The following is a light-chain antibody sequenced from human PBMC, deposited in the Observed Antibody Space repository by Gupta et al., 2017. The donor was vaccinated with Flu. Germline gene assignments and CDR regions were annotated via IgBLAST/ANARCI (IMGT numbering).Light chain of an antibody. V-gene: IGLV2-14*01. CDR2: EVS. CDR3: SSYTSSSTLNWV. J-gene: IGLJ3*02. CDR1: SSDVGGYNY. Sequence: QSALTQPASVFGSPGQSITISCTGTSSDVGGYNYVSWYQQHPGKAPKLMIYEVSNRPSGVSNRFSGSKSGNTASLTISGLQAEEEADYYCSSYTSSSTLNWVFGGGTKRTVL.